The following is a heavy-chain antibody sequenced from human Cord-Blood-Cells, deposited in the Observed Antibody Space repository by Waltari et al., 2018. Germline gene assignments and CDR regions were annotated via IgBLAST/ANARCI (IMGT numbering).Heavy chain of an antibody. D-gene: IGHD3-10*01. V-gene: IGHV4-34*01. Sequence: QVQLQQWGAGLLKPSETLSLTCAVYGGSFSGYYWSWIRQPPGKELEWIGEINHSGSTTYNPSLKSRVTISVDTSKNQFSLKLSSVTAADTAVYYCAGPRGDEDAFDIWGQGTMVTVSS. CDR2: INHSGST. CDR3: AGPRGDEDAFDI. J-gene: IGHJ3*02. CDR1: GGSFSGYY.